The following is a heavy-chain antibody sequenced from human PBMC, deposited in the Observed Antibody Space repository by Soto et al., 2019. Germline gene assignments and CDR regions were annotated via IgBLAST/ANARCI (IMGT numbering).Heavy chain of an antibody. CDR1: GVSISSYY. D-gene: IGHD2-2*01. CDR2: IYYSGST. Sequence: SETLSLTCTVSGVSISSYYWSWIRQPPGKGLEWIGYIYYSGSTNYNPSLKSRVTISVDTSKNQFSLKLSSVTAADTAVYYCARAVGYCSSTSCYHYYYYYYMDVWGKGTTVTVSS. V-gene: IGHV4-59*08. J-gene: IGHJ6*03. CDR3: ARAVGYCSSTSCYHYYYYYYMDV.